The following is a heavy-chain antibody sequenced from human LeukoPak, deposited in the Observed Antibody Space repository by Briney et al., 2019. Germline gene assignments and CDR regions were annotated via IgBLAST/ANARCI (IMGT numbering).Heavy chain of an antibody. J-gene: IGHJ6*03. CDR3: AKDSSYHYGSGSYYPTYYYYYMDV. Sequence: GGSLRLSCAASGFTFSSYGMHWVRQAPGKGLEWVAFIRYDGSNKYYADSVKGRFTISRDNSKNTLYLQMNSLRAEDTAVYYCAKDSSYHYGSGSYYPTYYYYYMDVWGKGTTVTVSS. CDR1: GFTFSSYG. CDR2: IRYDGSNK. D-gene: IGHD3-10*01. V-gene: IGHV3-30*02.